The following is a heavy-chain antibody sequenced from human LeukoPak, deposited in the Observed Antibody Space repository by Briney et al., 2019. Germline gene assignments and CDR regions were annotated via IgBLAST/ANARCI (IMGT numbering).Heavy chain of an antibody. CDR1: DGSISSGGYY. J-gene: IGHJ5*02. CDR3: ARDINYYGSGSQQNWFDP. V-gene: IGHV4-30-4*08. Sequence: PSQTPSLTCTVSDGSISSGGYYWSWIRQPPGKGLEWIGYIYYSGSTYYNPSLKSRVTISVDTSKNQFSLKLSSVTAADTAVYYCARDINYYGSGSQQNWFDPWGQGTLVTVSS. D-gene: IGHD3-10*01. CDR2: IYYSGST.